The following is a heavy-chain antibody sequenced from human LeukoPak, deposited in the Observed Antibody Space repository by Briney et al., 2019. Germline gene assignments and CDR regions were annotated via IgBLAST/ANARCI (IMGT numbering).Heavy chain of an antibody. CDR2: ISWNSGSI. CDR3: AKDSSSGWYGSDY. Sequence: TGGSLRLSCAASGFTFDGYAMHWVRQAPGKGLEWVSGISWNSGSIGYADSVKGRFTISRDNAKNSLYLQMNSLRAEDTALYYCAKDSSSGWYGSDYWGQGTLVTVSS. V-gene: IGHV3-9*01. CDR1: GFTFDGYA. J-gene: IGHJ4*02. D-gene: IGHD6-19*01.